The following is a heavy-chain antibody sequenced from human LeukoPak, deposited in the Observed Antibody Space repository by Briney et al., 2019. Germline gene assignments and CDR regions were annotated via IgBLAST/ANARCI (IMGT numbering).Heavy chain of an antibody. Sequence: GGSLRLSCAASGFTFSSYAMSWVRQAPGKGPEWVSVICGSGGDTYYADSVKGRFTISRDNSKNALYLQMNSLRAEDTAVYYCAKGGGDSCYSVNDYRGQGTLVTVSS. CDR2: ICGSGGDT. J-gene: IGHJ4*02. CDR3: AKGGGDSCYSVNDY. V-gene: IGHV3-23*01. CDR1: GFTFSSYA. D-gene: IGHD2-15*01.